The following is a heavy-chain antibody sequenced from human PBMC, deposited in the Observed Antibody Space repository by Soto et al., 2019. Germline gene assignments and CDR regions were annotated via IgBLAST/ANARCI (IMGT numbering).Heavy chain of an antibody. D-gene: IGHD2-15*01. CDR1: AGSISSSSYY. CDR3: ARHVGYCSGGSCYSVSWFDP. J-gene: IGHJ5*02. V-gene: IGHV4-39*01. Sequence: QLQLQESGPGLVKPSETLSLTCTVSAGSISSSSYYWGWIRQPPGKGLEWIGSIYYSGSTYYDPSLKSRVTISVNTSKNQFSLKLSSVTAADTAVYYCARHVGYCSGGSCYSVSWFDPWGQGTLVTVSS. CDR2: IYYSGST.